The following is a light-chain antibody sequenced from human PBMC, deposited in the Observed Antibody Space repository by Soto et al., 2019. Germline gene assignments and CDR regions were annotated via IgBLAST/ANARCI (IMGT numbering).Light chain of an antibody. V-gene: IGLV2-14*03. Sequence: QSASVSGSPGQSITISCTGSSSDIGRYNYVSWYQQLPGKAPKLIIYEVSNRPSGVSDRFSGSKSGNTASLSISGLQTEDEADYYCGSYTSATTWVFGGGTKVTVL. CDR2: EVS. CDR3: GSYTSATTWV. J-gene: IGLJ3*02. CDR1: SSDIGRYNY.